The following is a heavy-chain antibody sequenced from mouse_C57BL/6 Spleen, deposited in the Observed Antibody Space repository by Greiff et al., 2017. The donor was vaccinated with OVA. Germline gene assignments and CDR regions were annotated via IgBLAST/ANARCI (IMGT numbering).Heavy chain of an antibody. Sequence: VHVKQSGPELVKPGASVKMSCKASGYTFTDYNMHWVKQSHGKSLEWIGYINPNNGGTSYNQKFKGKATLTVNKSSSTAYMELRSLTSEDSAVYYCARPSNWDWFAYWGQGTLVTVSA. D-gene: IGHD4-1*01. J-gene: IGHJ3*01. CDR1: GYTFTDYN. V-gene: IGHV1-22*01. CDR2: INPNNGGT. CDR3: ARPSNWDWFAY.